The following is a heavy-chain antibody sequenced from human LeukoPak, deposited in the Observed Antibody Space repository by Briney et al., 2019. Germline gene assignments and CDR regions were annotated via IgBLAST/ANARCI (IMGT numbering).Heavy chain of an antibody. CDR2: IRYDTNNK. Sequence: GGSLRLSCAASGFTFSNNGMHWVRQAPGKGLEWKALIRYDTNNKYYADSVKGRFTISGDNSKLYLQMNSLRDEDTAVYYCAKARGDGYNDAFDMWGQGTMVTVSS. V-gene: IGHV3-30*02. J-gene: IGHJ3*02. D-gene: IGHD5-24*01. CDR3: AKARGDGYNDAFDM. CDR1: GFTFSNNG.